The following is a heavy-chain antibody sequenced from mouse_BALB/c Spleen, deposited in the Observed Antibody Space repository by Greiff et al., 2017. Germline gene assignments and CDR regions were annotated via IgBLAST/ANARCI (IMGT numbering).Heavy chain of an antibody. CDR3: ARYYYGSSHYFDY. V-gene: IGHV3-2*02. CDR2: ISYSGST. Sequence: DVQLQESGPGLVKPSQSLSLTCTVTGYSITSDYAWNWIRQFPGNKLEWMGYISYSGSTSYNPSLKSRISITRDTSKNQFFLQLNSVTTEDTATYYCARYYYGSSHYFDYWGQGTTLTVSS. CDR1: GYSITSDYA. D-gene: IGHD1-1*01. J-gene: IGHJ2*01.